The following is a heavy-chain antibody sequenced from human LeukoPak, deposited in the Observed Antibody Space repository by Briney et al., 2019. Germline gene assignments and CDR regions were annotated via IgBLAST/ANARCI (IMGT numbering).Heavy chain of an antibody. D-gene: IGHD3-22*01. CDR1: GFTFSSYW. Sequence: GGSLRLSCAASGFTFSSYWMHWVRQAPGKGLVWVSRINSDGSSTSYADSVKGRFTISRDNAKNSLYLQMNSLRAEDTAVYYCARDNYDSSTPYYFDYWGQGTLVTVSS. CDR2: INSDGSST. CDR3: ARDNYDSSTPYYFDY. J-gene: IGHJ4*02. V-gene: IGHV3-74*01.